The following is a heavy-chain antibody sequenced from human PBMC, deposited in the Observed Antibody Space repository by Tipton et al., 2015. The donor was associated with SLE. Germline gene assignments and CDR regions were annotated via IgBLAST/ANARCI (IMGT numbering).Heavy chain of an antibody. CDR2: IYDTGYT. CDR3: ARQGEYSSSSGFWFDP. Sequence: TLSLTCSVTGYSISSGYYWSWIRQPPGKGLEWIAYIYDTGYTNYNPSLKSRATISLDTSKNQFSLRLSSVSAADTAIYYCARQGEYSSSSGFWFDPWGQGTQVTVSS. J-gene: IGHJ5*02. D-gene: IGHD6-6*01. CDR1: GYSISSGYY. V-gene: IGHV4-59*08.